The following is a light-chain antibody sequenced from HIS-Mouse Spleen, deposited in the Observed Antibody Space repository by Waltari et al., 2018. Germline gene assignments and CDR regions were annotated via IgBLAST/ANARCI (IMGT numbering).Light chain of an antibody. CDR3: QQRSNWPL. Sequence: EIVLTQSPATLSLSPGERATLSGRASQSVSSYLAWYQQKPGQAPRLLIYDASNRATGIPARFSGSGSGTDFTLTISSLEPEDFAVYYCQQRSNWPLFGQGTKLEIK. V-gene: IGKV3-11*01. CDR1: QSVSSY. J-gene: IGKJ2*01. CDR2: DAS.